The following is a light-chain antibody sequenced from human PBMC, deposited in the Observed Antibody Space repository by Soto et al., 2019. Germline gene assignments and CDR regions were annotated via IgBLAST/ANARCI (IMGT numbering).Light chain of an antibody. J-gene: IGKJ2*01. CDR2: GSY. CDR1: QSVSSSY. CDR3: QQYSSSYDTSLYT. Sequence: SGLTEAPGTLSLSPGETATLSCRASQSVSSSYLAWYQQKPGQDPRLLVYGSYHRATGIADRFSGSGSGTDFTLTISRLEPEDFAVYYCQQYSSSYDTSLYTFGQGTKVDIK. V-gene: IGKV3-20*01.